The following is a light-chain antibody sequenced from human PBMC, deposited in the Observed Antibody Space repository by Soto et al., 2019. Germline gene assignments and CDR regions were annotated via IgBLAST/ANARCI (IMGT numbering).Light chain of an antibody. CDR1: QTISIW. Sequence: DIQMTHSPSTLSGSVGYRFTITCRASQTISIWLAWYQQKPGKAPKLLIYKASTLKSGVPSRFSGSGSGTEFTLTISSLQPDDFATYYCQHYNSYSEAFGQGTKVDIK. CDR2: KAS. J-gene: IGKJ1*01. V-gene: IGKV1-5*03. CDR3: QHYNSYSEA.